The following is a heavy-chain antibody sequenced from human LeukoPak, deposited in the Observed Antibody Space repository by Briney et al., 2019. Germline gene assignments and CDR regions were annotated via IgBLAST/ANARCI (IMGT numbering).Heavy chain of an antibody. J-gene: IGHJ6*03. D-gene: IGHD2-8*01. CDR2: INPNSGDP. V-gene: IGHV1-2*06. CDR1: GYTFSDSY. Sequence: ASVKVSCKASGYTFSDSYIHFVRQAPGQGLEWMGRINPNSGDPNYPQKFQGRVTMTRDTSISTAYMEMNSLTSDDTAVYYCAXXXXXXNNGVCFTDYYIDLWGKGTTVTVSS. CDR3: AXXXXXXNNGVCFTDYYIDL.